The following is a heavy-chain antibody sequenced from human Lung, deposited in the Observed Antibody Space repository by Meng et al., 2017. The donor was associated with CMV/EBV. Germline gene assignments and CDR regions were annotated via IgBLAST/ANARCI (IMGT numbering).Heavy chain of an antibody. Sequence: SSVKVSXKASGGSFSNSSIDWVRQAPGQGLEWRGRIIHILDIPNYAQSFPSRVTIHADKSTNTAYMELSGLRSDDTAVYYCVMPPRPTRVRGVVLRDYWGQG. CDR1: GGSFSNSS. D-gene: IGHD3-10*01. J-gene: IGHJ4*02. V-gene: IGHV1-69*10. CDR2: IIHILDIP. CDR3: VMPPRPTRVRGVVLRDY.